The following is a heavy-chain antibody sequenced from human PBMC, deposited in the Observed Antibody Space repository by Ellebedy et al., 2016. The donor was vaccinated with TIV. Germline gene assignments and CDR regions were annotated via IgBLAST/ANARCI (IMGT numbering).Heavy chain of an antibody. Sequence: MPSETLSLTCIVSGGSISSYYWSWIRQPAGKGLEWIGRIYSSGSTNYNPSLMGRVAMSVDTSRNQFSLKLSSVTAADTAVYYCAREVPRGLLLDAFDIWGQGTLVTVSS. CDR2: IYSSGST. CDR1: GGSISSYY. CDR3: AREVPRGLLLDAFDI. V-gene: IGHV4-4*07. D-gene: IGHD2-21*02. J-gene: IGHJ3*02.